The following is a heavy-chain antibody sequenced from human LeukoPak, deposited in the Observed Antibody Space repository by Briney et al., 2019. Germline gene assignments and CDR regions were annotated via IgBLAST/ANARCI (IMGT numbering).Heavy chain of an antibody. CDR2: IYYSGST. D-gene: IGHD3-3*01. CDR3: ARAYYDFWSGYYPPYGMDV. J-gene: IGHJ6*02. Sequence: SETLSLTCTVSGGSISSYYWSWIRQLPGKGLEWIGYIYYSGSTNYNPSLKSRVTISVDTSKNQFSLKLSSVTAADTAVYYCARAYYDFWSGYYPPYGMDVWGQGTTVTVSS. CDR1: GGSISSYY. V-gene: IGHV4-59*01.